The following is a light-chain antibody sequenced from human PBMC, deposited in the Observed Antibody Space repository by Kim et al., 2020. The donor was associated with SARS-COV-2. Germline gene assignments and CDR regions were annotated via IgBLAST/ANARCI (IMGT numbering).Light chain of an antibody. Sequence: SACVGDRVTVSCRASQGISIYLAWYQQKPGKAPKLLICAASTLESGVPPRFSGSGSGTDYTLTISSLQPEDFATYFCQQVIRYPYTFGQGTKLEI. J-gene: IGKJ2*01. CDR3: QQVIRYPYT. CDR1: QGISIY. CDR2: AAS. V-gene: IGKV1-9*01.